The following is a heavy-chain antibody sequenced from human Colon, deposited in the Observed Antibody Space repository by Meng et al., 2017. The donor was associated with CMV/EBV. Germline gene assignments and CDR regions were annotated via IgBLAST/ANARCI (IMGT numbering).Heavy chain of an antibody. J-gene: IGHJ6*02. CDR3: AKDRVLRGVLAASGDYCHYYNMDG. D-gene: IGHD2-2*01. Sequence: GESLKISCAASGFSFSSYGMHWVRQVPGKGLEWVAFIRYDGSDKYSADSVKGRFTISRDNSKNTLYVQMNSLRPEDTAVYYCAKDRVLRGVLAASGDYCHYYNMDGWGQGTTVTVSS. CDR2: IRYDGSDK. CDR1: GFSFSSYG. V-gene: IGHV3-30*02.